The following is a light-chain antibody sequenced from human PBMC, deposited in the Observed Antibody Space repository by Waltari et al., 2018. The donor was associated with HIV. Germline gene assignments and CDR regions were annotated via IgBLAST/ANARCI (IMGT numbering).Light chain of an antibody. CDR3: QQSYSTPLT. CDR2: AAS. Sequence: DIPMTQSPSSLSASVGARVTITCRESQSISSYLNWYQQKPGKPPKLLIYAASNLQSGVPSRFSGSGSGTDFTLTISSLQPEDFATYYCQQSYSTPLTFGGGTKVEIK. CDR1: QSISSY. J-gene: IGKJ4*02. V-gene: IGKV1-39*01.